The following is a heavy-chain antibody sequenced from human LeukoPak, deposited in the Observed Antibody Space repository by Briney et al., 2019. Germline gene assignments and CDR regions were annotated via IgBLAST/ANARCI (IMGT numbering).Heavy chain of an antibody. V-gene: IGHV4-59*01. J-gene: IGHJ4*02. Sequence: SETLSLTCTLPVGSISIYYLTSIWQPPGKGLEWIGYIYYSGSTNYNPSLKSRVTLSVDRSTNQFSLVHNSVLDEATAKYYCARERQYYFDKGGQGTLVTVSS. CDR2: IYYSGST. CDR1: VGSISIYY. D-gene: IGHD6-19*01. CDR3: ARERQYYFDK.